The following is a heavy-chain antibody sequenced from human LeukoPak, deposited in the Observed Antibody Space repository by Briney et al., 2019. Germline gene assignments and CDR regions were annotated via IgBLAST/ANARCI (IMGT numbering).Heavy chain of an antibody. D-gene: IGHD5-18*01. CDR3: ARGTLAVDTAMVSLDY. CDR1: GFTFSSYA. CDR2: ISGSGGST. Sequence: GGSLRLSCAASGFTFSSYAMSWGRQAPGKGLEWVSAISGSGGSTYYADSVKGRFTISRDNSKNTLYLQMNSLRAEDTAVYYCARGTLAVDTAMVSLDYWGQGTLVTVSS. J-gene: IGHJ4*02. V-gene: IGHV3-23*01.